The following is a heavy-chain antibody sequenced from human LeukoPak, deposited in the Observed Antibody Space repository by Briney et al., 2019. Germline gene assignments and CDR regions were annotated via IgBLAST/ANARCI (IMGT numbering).Heavy chain of an antibody. J-gene: IGHJ4*02. D-gene: IGHD2-2*01. CDR3: ARVLQGYCSSTSCQTYYFDY. Sequence: SETLSLTCAVYGGSFSGYYWSWIRQPPGKGLEWIGEINHSGGTNYNPSLKSRVTISVDTSKNQFSLKLSSVTAADTAVYYCARVLQGYCSSTSCQTYYFDYWGQGTLVTVSS. CDR1: GGSFSGYY. V-gene: IGHV4-34*01. CDR2: INHSGGT.